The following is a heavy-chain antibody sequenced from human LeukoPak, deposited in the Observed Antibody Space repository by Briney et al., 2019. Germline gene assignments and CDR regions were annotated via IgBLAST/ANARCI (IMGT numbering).Heavy chain of an antibody. J-gene: IGHJ6*02. CDR1: GYTFSSFG. D-gene: IGHD6-19*01. CDR2: MNPNSGNT. CDR3: ARVRQWVYYYYYGMDV. Sequence: ASVKVSCKASGYTFSSFGISWVRQAPGQGLEWMGWMNPNSGNTGYAQKFQGRVTMTRNTSISTAYMELSSLRSEGTAVYYCARVRQWVYYYYYGMDVWGQGTTVTVSS. V-gene: IGHV1-8*02.